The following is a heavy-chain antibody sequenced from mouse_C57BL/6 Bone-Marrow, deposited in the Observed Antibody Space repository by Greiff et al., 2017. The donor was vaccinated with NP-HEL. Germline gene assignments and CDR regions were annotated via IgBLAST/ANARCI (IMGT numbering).Heavy chain of an antibody. J-gene: IGHJ1*03. D-gene: IGHD1-1*01. CDR2: ISDGGSYT. CDR1: GFTFSSYA. CDR3: ARWEYYGSSPYWYFDV. Sequence: EVMLVESGGGLVKPGGSLKLSCAASGFTFSSYAMSWVRQTPEKRLEWVATISDGGSYTYYPDNVKGRFTISRDNAKNNLYLQMSHLKSEDTAMYYCARWEYYGSSPYWYFDVWGTGTTVTVSS. V-gene: IGHV5-4*03.